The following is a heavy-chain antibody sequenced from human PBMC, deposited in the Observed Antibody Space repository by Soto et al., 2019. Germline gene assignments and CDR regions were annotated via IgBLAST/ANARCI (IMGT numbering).Heavy chain of an antibody. CDR1: GDSLRSSYHY. V-gene: IGHV4-39*02. D-gene: IGHD2-8*01. CDR3: VRVELYAGEFTPNFDR. Sequence: SDTLSLTFTVFGDSLRSSYHYGGGIRQLPGKGLEGIGSIYYTGNTYYNPSLKSRVSISVDMSTNDISMGPAGERMADTSVYYCVRVELYAGEFTPNFDRWGQGALVTVSS. J-gene: IGHJ4*02. CDR2: IYYTGNT.